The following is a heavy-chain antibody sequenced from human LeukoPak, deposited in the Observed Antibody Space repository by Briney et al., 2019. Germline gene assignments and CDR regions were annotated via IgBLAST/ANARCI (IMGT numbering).Heavy chain of an antibody. CDR3: AKGSYYDSSGSFYFDY. CDR1: GFTFDDYA. V-gene: IGHV3-23*01. J-gene: IGHJ4*02. D-gene: IGHD3-22*01. CDR2: ISGSGDNT. Sequence: GGSLRLSCAASGFTFDDYAMHWVRQAPGKGLEWVSGISGSGDNTYYADSVKGRFTISRDNSKNTLYVQVNSLGTEDTAAYYCAKGSYYDSSGSFYFDYWGQGTLVTVSS.